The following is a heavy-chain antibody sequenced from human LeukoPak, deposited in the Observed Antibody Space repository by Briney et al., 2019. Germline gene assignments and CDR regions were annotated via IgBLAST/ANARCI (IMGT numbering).Heavy chain of an antibody. CDR2: MNPNSGNT. CDR1: GYTFTSYD. D-gene: IGHD3-10*01. Sequence: ASVKVSCKASGYTFTSYDINWVRQATGQGLEWMGWMNPNSGNTGYAQKFQGRVTMTRNTSISTAYMELSSLRSEDTAVYYCASDGGGSGSYHLWGQGTLVTVSS. V-gene: IGHV1-8*01. CDR3: ASDGGGSGSYHL. J-gene: IGHJ5*02.